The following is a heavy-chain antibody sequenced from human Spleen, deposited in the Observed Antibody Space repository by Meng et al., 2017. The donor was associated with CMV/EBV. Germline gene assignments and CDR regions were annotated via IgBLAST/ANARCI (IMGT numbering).Heavy chain of an antibody. CDR3: ANGGVRQFYYAMDV. CDR1: GFSFSSYG. D-gene: IGHD2-15*01. CDR2: IWYDGSKQ. J-gene: IGHJ6*02. V-gene: IGHV3-30*02. Sequence: GGSLRLSCSASGFSFSSYGMHWVRQAPGKGLEGVAFIWYDGSKQNFADSVKGRFTVSRDNSNNTLYLQMNSLRGEDTAVYYCANGGVRQFYYAMDVWGQGTTVTVSS.